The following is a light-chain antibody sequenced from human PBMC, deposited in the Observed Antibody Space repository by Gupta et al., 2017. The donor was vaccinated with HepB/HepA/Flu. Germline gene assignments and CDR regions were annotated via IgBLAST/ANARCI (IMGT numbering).Light chain of an antibody. V-gene: IGLV1-47*02. CDR1: SSNIGNDN. J-gene: IGLJ1*01. CDR3: VGWADSMSGEV. Sequence: QPVLTQPPSASGTPGQRVTISCSGSSSNIGNDNAYWYQQLPGTAPKLLIYNDNQRPSGVTDRFSGSKSGNTASLTIXGXRSEDEXDYYCVGWADSMSGEVFGAGTKVTVL. CDR2: NDN.